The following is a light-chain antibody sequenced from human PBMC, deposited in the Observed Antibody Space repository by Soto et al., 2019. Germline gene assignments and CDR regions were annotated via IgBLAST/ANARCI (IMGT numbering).Light chain of an antibody. CDR3: QQYSTFWT. CDR2: GAS. J-gene: IGKJ1*01. V-gene: IGKV3-20*01. CDR1: QSVSISF. Sequence: IVWTQSHDTLSLSPGERATLSCRASQSVSISFLAWYQQKPGQAPRLLIYGASSRATGIPDRFSGSGSGTDFTLTFSSLQPDDIATYYCQQYSTFWTFGQVAMVDIK.